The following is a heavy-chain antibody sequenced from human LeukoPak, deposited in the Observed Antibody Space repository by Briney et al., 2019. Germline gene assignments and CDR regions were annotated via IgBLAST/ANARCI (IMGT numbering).Heavy chain of an antibody. CDR3: ARSFSGSREY. V-gene: IGHV3-74*01. J-gene: IGHJ4*02. CDR1: GFTFSSYA. CDR2: INTNGGRT. Sequence: GGSLRLSCAASGFTFSSYAMSWVRQAPGKGLVWVSRINTNGGRTDYADSVKGRFTISRDNAKNTVSLQMNSLRAEDTAVYYCARSFSGSREYWGQGTRVTVSS. D-gene: IGHD5-24*01.